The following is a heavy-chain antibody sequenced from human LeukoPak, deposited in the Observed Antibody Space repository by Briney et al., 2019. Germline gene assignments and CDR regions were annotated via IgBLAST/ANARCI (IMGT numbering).Heavy chain of an antibody. V-gene: IGHV4-59*08. Sequence: SSETLSLTCTVSGGSLSSYYWSWIRQPPGKTLEWIGYVYNSGSTNYNPSLKSQVTISVDTSKKQLSLKLTSVTAADTAVYYCARQTTRFCSGGTCYSNFAFDMWGQGTMVTVSS. CDR1: GGSLSSYY. CDR3: ARQTTRFCSGGTCYSNFAFDM. CDR2: VYNSGST. D-gene: IGHD2-15*01. J-gene: IGHJ3*02.